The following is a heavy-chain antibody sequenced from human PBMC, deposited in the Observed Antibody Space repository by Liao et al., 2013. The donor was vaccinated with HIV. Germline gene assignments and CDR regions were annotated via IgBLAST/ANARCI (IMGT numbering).Heavy chain of an antibody. CDR1: DGSIRSYY. CDR2: IYYSGST. V-gene: IGHV4-59*01. Sequence: QVQLQESGSGLVKPSETLSLTCTVSDGSIRSYYWSWLRQPPGKGLEWIGYIYYSGSTKYNPSLQSRVTMSLDTSKNQFSPKLTSVTAADTAVYYCARALLDSYNYYYYMDVWGEREPRSPSP. CDR3: ARALLDSYNYYYYMDV. J-gene: IGHJ6*03.